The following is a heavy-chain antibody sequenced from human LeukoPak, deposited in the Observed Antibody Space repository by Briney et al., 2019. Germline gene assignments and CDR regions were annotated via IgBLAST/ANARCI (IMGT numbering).Heavy chain of an antibody. J-gene: IGHJ4*02. D-gene: IGHD3-9*01. V-gene: IGHV1-46*01. CDR1: GYTLASHS. CDR2: MSPSGGST. Sequence: ASVKVSCKASGYTLASHSMHWVRQAPGQGLEWMGMMSPSGGSTSYTQKFQGRVTMTRDMSTSTVYMELSSLRSEDTAVYYCARVGDILTGSTPNSFDYWGQGTLVTVSS. CDR3: ARVGDILTGSTPNSFDY.